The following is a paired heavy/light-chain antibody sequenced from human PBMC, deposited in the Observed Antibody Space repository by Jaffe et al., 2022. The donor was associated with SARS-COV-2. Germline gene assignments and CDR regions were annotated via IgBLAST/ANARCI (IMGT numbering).Heavy chain of an antibody. V-gene: IGHV3-48*02. D-gene: IGHD1-7*01. CDR2: ISSRSNVK. J-gene: IGHJ3*02. Sequence: EVQLVESGGGLVQPGGSLRLSCAASGFTFSSYSMNWVRQAPGKGLEWVSYISSRSNVKYYADSVKGRFTISRDNAQDSLHLQMNSLRDEDTAVYYCARDGNWNYVGADALDIWGQGTVVTVSS. CDR3: ARDGNWNYVGADALDI. CDR1: GFTFSSYS.
Light chain of an antibody. CDR1: QSVLYSSTNKNH. J-gene: IGKJ2*01. V-gene: IGKV4-1*01. CDR2: WAS. Sequence: DIVVTQSPDSLAVSLGERATINCKSSQSVLYSSTNKNHLAWYQQKPGQPPNLLIYWASTRESGVPDRFSGSGSGTDFTLTISSLQAEDVAVYYCQQYYSPPYTFGQGTKLEIK. CDR3: QQYYSPPYT.